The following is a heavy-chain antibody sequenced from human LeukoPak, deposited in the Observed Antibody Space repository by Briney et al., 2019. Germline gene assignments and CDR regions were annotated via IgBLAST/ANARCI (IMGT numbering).Heavy chain of an antibody. D-gene: IGHD3/OR15-3a*01. Sequence: PGGSLRLSCAASGFTVSSNYMSWVRQAPGKGLEWVSVIYSGGSTYYADSVKGRFTISRDNSKNTLYLQMNSLRAEDTAVYYCARISMISNYYYYYIDVWGKGTTVTVSS. J-gene: IGHJ6*03. CDR3: ARISMISNYYYYYIDV. CDR1: GFTVSSNY. CDR2: IYSGGST. V-gene: IGHV3-53*01.